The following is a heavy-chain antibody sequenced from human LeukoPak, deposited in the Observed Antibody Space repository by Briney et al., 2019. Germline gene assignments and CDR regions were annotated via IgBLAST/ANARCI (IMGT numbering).Heavy chain of an antibody. CDR2: IKQDGSEK. CDR3: ARWEARDTWVYDY. CDR1: RFTFREFA. V-gene: IGHV3-7*01. D-gene: IGHD1-26*01. J-gene: IGHJ4*02. Sequence: GGSLRLSCKASRFTFREFAMSWVRQAPGKGLEWVANIKQDGSEKYYVDSVKGRFTTSRDNAKNSLYLQMNSLRAEDTAVYYCARWEARDTWVYDYWGQGTLVTVSS.